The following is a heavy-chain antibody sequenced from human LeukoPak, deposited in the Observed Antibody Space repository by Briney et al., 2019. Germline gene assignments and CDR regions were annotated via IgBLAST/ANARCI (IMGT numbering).Heavy chain of an antibody. CDR3: VDPPYSLN. J-gene: IGHJ4*02. V-gene: IGHV3-23*01. CDR2: ISGSGFNT. D-gene: IGHD4-11*01. CDR1: GFTFSSYD. Sequence: PGGSLRLSCAASGFTFSSYDMSWVRQAPGKGLEWVSGISGSGFNTYYADSVKGRFTISRDNSKNTLCLQMNSLRAEDTAVYYCVDPPYSLNWGQGTLVTVSS.